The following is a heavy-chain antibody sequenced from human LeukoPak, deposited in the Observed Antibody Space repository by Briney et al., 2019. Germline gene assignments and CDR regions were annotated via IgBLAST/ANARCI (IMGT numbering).Heavy chain of an antibody. CDR3: ARGRHGDGMDV. V-gene: IGHV3-9*01. CDR2: ISWNSGSI. J-gene: IGHJ6*02. Sequence: PGGSLRLSCAASGFTFDDYAMHWVRQAPGKGLEWVSGISWNSGSIGYADSVKGRFTISRDNAKNSLYLQMNSLRAEDTALYYCARGRHGDGMDVWGQGTTVTVSS. CDR1: GFTFDDYA. D-gene: IGHD3-16*01.